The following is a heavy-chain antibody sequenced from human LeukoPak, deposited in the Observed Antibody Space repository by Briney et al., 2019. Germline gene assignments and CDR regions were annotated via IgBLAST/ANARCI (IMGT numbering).Heavy chain of an antibody. V-gene: IGHV5-51*01. D-gene: IGHD3-3*01. CDR1: GYSFTDYW. CDR3: ARASGDFWSGYTFDY. Sequence: GESLKISCKGSGYSFTDYWIGWVRQLPGKGLEWMGIIYPGDSDTRYSPSFRGQVTISADKSISTAYLQWRSLKASDTVMYYCARASGDFWSGYTFDYWGQGTLVTVSS. J-gene: IGHJ4*02. CDR2: IYPGDSDT.